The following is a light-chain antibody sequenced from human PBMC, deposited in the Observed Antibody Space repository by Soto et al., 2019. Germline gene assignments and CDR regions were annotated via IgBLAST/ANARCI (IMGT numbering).Light chain of an antibody. V-gene: IGLV2-8*01. CDR3: CSYAGSNIGV. CDR2: EVS. Sequence: QSVLTQPPSASGSPGQSVTISCTGTSSDVGAYNYVSWYQQHPGKAPKLMIYEVSKRPSGVPDRFSGSKSDNTASLTVSGLQAEDEADYYCCSYAGSNIGVFGTGTKVTVL. J-gene: IGLJ1*01. CDR1: SSDVGAYNY.